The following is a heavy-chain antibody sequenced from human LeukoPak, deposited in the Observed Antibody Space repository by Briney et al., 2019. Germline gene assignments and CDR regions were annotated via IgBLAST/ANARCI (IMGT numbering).Heavy chain of an antibody. CDR2: ISSSGSTI. D-gene: IGHD6-19*01. V-gene: IGHV3-48*03. CDR3: VRAYHSSGWYRIDY. J-gene: IGHJ4*02. CDR1: GFTFSSYE. Sequence: GGSLRLSCAASGFTFSSYEMNWDRQAPGKGLEWVSYISSSGSTIYYADSVKGRFTISRDNAKNSLYLQMNSLRAEDTAVYYCVRAYHSSGWYRIDYWGQGTLVTVSS.